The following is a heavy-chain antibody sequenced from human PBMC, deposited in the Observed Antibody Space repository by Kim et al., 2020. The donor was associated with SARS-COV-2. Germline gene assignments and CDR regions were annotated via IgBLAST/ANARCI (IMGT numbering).Heavy chain of an antibody. D-gene: IGHD3-10*01. CDR1: GFTVSSYA. CDR2: ISGSGGTT. V-gene: IGHV3-23*01. J-gene: IGHJ1*01. Sequence: GGSLRLSCAASGFTVSSYAMSWVRQAPGKGLEWVALISGSGGTTYHADSVKGRFTISRDNSKNTLYLQMNSLRAEDTALYYCAKGREGSGRTDFQHWGQGTLVTVSS. CDR3: AKGREGSGRTDFQH.